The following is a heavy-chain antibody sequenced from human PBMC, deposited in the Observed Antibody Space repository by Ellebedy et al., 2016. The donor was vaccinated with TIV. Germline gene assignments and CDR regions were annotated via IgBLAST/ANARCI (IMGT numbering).Heavy chain of an antibody. D-gene: IGHD3-22*01. CDR1: GGPISTYF. CDR2: IENSGTT. J-gene: IGHJ3*02. V-gene: IGHV4-59*01. CDR3: ARTHFYETSGFYVDAFDI. Sequence: PSETLSLTCSVSGGPISTYFWSWIRQPPGKGLEWIAYIENSGTTDYNPSLKSRVTISIDRSKHQFSLKLNSVTAADTAVYYCARTHFYETSGFYVDAFDIWGQGTLVTVSS.